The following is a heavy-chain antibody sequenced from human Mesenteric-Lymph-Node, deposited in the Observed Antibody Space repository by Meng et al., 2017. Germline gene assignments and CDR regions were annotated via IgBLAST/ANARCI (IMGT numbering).Heavy chain of an antibody. CDR3: ARGPYHYDSSGYYYGLDY. V-gene: IGHV1-46*01. D-gene: IGHD3-22*01. Sequence: ASVKVSCKASGYVFTSYYMHWVRQAPGQGLEWMGMINASGGSTTNAQKFQGRVTMTRDTSTSTVYMEVSSLRSEGTAVYYCARGPYHYDSSGYYYGLDYWGQGTLVTVSS. CDR2: INASGGST. CDR1: GYVFTSYY. J-gene: IGHJ4*01.